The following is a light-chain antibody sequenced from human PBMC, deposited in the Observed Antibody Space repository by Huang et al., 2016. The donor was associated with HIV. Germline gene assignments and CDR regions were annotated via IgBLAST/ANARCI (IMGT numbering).Light chain of an antibody. J-gene: IGKJ1*01. CDR2: AAS. Sequence: DIQMTQSPSSLSASVGHRVTITCRASQSISSYLNWYQQKPGKSPKLLIYAASSLQSGVQSRYSGSGSGTDFTLTISSLQPEDFATYYWQQSYSIPPWTFGQGTKVEIK. CDR3: QQSYSIPPWT. V-gene: IGKV1-39*01. CDR1: QSISSY.